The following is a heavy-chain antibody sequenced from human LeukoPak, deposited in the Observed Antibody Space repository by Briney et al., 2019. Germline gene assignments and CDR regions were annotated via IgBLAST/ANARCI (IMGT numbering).Heavy chain of an antibody. D-gene: IGHD3-22*01. Sequence: PGGSLRLSCAASGFTFSSYSMNWVRQAPGKGLEWVSYISYSSSTIYYADSVKGRFTISRDNSKNTLYLQMNSLRAEDTAVYYCAKVPAHYYDSSGYGWFDPWGQGTLVTVSS. CDR3: AKVPAHYYDSSGYGWFDP. CDR1: GFTFSSYS. CDR2: ISYSSSTI. J-gene: IGHJ5*02. V-gene: IGHV3-48*01.